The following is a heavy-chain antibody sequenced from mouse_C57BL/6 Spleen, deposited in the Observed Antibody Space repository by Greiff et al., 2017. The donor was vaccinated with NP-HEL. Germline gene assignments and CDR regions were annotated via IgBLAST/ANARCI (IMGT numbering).Heavy chain of an antibody. CDR2: INPNNGGT. Sequence: EVQLQQSGPELVKPGASVKMYCKASGYTFTDYNMHWVKQSHGKSLEGIGYINPNNGGTSYNQKFKGKATLTVNKSSSTAYMELRSLTSEDSAVYYCARPLYGSYFDYWGQGTTLTVSS. CDR3: ARPLYGSYFDY. J-gene: IGHJ2*01. V-gene: IGHV1-22*01. D-gene: IGHD2-2*01. CDR1: GYTFTDYN.